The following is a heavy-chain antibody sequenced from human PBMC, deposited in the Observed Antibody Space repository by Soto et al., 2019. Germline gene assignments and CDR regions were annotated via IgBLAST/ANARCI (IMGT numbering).Heavy chain of an antibody. D-gene: IGHD1-7*01. Sequence: SVKVSCKASGYTFTSYGISWVRQAPGQGLEWMRWISPYNGNTNYAQNLQGRVTMTTDTSTSTAYMELRSLRSDDTAVYYCARDRRYNWNSGWFDPWGQGTLVTVSS. CDR1: GYTFTSYG. CDR3: ARDRRYNWNSGWFDP. V-gene: IGHV1-18*01. J-gene: IGHJ5*02. CDR2: ISPYNGNT.